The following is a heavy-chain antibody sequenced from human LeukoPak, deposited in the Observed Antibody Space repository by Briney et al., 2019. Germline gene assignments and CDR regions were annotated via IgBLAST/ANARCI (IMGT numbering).Heavy chain of an antibody. J-gene: IGHJ4*02. Sequence: GGSLRLSCAASGFTFSSYGMHWVRQAPGKGLEWVSSISSSSSHIYYADSMKGRFTISRDNAQNSLYLQMNSLRAEDTAIYYCVRDRGTYRPIDYWGQGTLVTVSS. V-gene: IGHV3-21*04. CDR2: ISSSSSHI. D-gene: IGHD1-26*01. CDR1: GFTFSSYG. CDR3: VRDRGTYRPIDY.